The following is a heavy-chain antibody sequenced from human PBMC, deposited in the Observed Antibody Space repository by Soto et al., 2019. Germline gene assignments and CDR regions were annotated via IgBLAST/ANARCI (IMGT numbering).Heavy chain of an antibody. Sequence: QVQLVQSGAEVKKPGSSVKVSCKASGGSFRNFVISWVRQAPGQGLEWMGGIIPNSGTTNDAQKFQGKVTITADESTSPAYMELSGLTSEDTSLYCCARDLGGEATIRFWGQGTLVTVSS. CDR3: ARDLGGEATIRF. CDR2: IIPNSGTT. D-gene: IGHD3-16*01. J-gene: IGHJ4*02. V-gene: IGHV1-69*01. CDR1: GGSFRNFV.